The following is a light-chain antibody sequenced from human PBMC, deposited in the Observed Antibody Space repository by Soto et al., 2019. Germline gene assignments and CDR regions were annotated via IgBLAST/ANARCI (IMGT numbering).Light chain of an antibody. CDR2: CAS. Sequence: EVVLTQSPGTLSLSPGERATLSCRASQSVAANYLGWYQQKRGQAPRLLIYCASSRATGIPDRFRGSGSGTDFTLTISRLEPEDFSVYYCHQYGTAPLTFGPGTKVDIK. CDR3: HQYGTAPLT. V-gene: IGKV3-20*01. CDR1: QSVAANY. J-gene: IGKJ3*01.